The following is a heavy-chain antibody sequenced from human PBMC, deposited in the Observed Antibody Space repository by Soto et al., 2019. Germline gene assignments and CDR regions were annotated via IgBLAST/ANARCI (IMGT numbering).Heavy chain of an antibody. CDR3: AKASIFGVFIIPPYWYFAL. V-gene: IGHV3-23*01. CDR1: GFTFSSYA. D-gene: IGHD3-3*01. CDR2: ISGSGGST. J-gene: IGHJ2*01. Sequence: EVQLLESGGGLVQPGGSLRLSCAASGFTFSSYAMSWVRQAPGKGLEWVSAISGSGGSTYYADSVKGRFTISRDNSKNTLYLQMNSLRAEDTAVYYCAKASIFGVFIIPPYWYFALWGRGTLVTVSS.